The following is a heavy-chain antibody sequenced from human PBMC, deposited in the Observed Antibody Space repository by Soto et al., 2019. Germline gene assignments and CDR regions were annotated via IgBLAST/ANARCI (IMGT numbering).Heavy chain of an antibody. Sequence: SLRLSCAASGFIFTSSAMSSVRHAPGKGPEWVSGIRGNGDNTHYADSVKGRFTISRDNSNNILFLQMNSLRAEDTAVYYCAKEAVRYSGNPRHFEYWGQGPRVTVSS. CDR2: IRGNGDNT. CDR3: AKEAVRYSGNPRHFEY. CDR1: GFIFTSSA. V-gene: IGHV3-23*01. D-gene: IGHD1-26*01. J-gene: IGHJ4*02.